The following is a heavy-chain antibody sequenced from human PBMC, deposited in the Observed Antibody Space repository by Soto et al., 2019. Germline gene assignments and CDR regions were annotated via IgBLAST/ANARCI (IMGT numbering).Heavy chain of an antibody. CDR1: GYTFTSYA. J-gene: IGHJ4*02. CDR2: INAGNGNT. Sequence: ASVKVSCKASGYTFTSYAMHWVRQAPGQRLEWMGWINAGNGNTKYSQKFQGRVTITRDTSASTAYMELSSLRSEDTAVYYCARSPPVYCSGGSCYQQVFDYWGQGTLVTVSS. CDR3: ARSPPVYCSGGSCYQQVFDY. D-gene: IGHD2-15*01. V-gene: IGHV1-3*01.